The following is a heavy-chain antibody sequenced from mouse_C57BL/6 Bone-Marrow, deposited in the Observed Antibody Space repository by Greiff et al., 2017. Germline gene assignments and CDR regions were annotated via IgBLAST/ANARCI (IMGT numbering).Heavy chain of an antibody. CDR1: GFNIKDDY. Sequence: EVKVVESGAELVRPGASVKLSCTASGFNIKDDYMHWVKQRPEQGLEWIGWIDPENGDTEYASKFQGKATITADTSSNTAYLQLSSLTYEDTAVYHWTTRGGAGFAYWGQGTLVTVSA. D-gene: IGHD6-1*01. V-gene: IGHV14-4*01. J-gene: IGHJ3*01. CDR2: IDPENGDT. CDR3: TTRGGAGFAY.